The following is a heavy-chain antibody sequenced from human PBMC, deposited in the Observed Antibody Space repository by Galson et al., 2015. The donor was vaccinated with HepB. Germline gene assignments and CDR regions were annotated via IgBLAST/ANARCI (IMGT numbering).Heavy chain of an antibody. D-gene: IGHD3-16*02. V-gene: IGHV3-30*18. CDR2: ISYDGSNK. CDR3: AKEITFGGVIDDGYYYYGMDV. J-gene: IGHJ6*02. CDR1: GFTFSSYG. Sequence: SLRLSCAASGFTFSSYGMHWVRQAPGKGLEWVAVISYDGSNKYYADSVKGRFTISRDNSKNTLYLQMNSLRAEDTAVYYCAKEITFGGVIDDGYYYYGMDVWGQGTTVTVSS.